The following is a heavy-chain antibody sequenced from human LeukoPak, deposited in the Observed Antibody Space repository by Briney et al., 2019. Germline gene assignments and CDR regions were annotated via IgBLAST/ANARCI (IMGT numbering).Heavy chain of an antibody. CDR2: IIPIFGTA. CDR1: GGTFSSYA. CDR3: ARDISDGYVDY. Sequence: ASVKVPCKASGGTFSSYAISWVRQAPGQGLEWMGRIIPIFGTANYAQKFQGRVTITTDESTSTAYMELSSLRSEDTAVYYCARDISDGYVDYWGQGTLVTVSS. D-gene: IGHD5-24*01. J-gene: IGHJ4*02. V-gene: IGHV1-69*05.